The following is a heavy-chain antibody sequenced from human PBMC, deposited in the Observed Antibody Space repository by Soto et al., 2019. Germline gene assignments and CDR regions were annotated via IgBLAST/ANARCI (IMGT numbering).Heavy chain of an antibody. D-gene: IGHD6-13*01. CDR2: INHSGST. J-gene: IGHJ5*02. Sequence: KPSETLSLTCAVYGGSFSGYYWSWIRQPPGKGLEWIEEINHSGSTNYNPSLKSRVTISVDTSKNQFSLKLSSVTAADTAVYYCARESSSWSTVESWGQGTLVTVSS. CDR3: ARESSSWSTVES. V-gene: IGHV4-34*01. CDR1: GGSFSGYY.